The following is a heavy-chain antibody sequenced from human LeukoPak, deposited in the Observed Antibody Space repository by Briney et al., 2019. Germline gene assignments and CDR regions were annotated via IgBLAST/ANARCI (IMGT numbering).Heavy chain of an antibody. CDR2: INPNSGGT. D-gene: IGHD7-27*01. CDR3: ARNTLQLGDFDY. Sequence: ASVTVSCKASGYTFTGYYMHWVRQAPGPGLECLGWINPNSGGTNYAQKFQGRGTMTRDTSISTAYMELSRLRSDDTAVYYCARNTLQLGDFDYWGQGTLVTVSS. J-gene: IGHJ4*02. CDR1: GYTFTGYY. V-gene: IGHV1-2*02.